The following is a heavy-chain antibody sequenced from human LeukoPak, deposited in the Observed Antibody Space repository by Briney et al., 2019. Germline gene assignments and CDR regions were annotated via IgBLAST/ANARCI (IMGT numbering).Heavy chain of an antibody. D-gene: IGHD2-2*01. CDR1: VHTLSSYA. V-gene: IGHV3-23*01. Sequence: SGVPLTLSCTLSVHTLSSYAMRWPRQAPGRGLVWLSSIIGCGDSTYYGDSVEGRLTLSRDNYKYSVFLQMHSLRGEDTAVLYCAKTLPLIVVVPAASSHWGQGSQVTDSS. J-gene: IGHJ4*02. CDR2: IIGCGDST. CDR3: AKTLPLIVVVPAASSH.